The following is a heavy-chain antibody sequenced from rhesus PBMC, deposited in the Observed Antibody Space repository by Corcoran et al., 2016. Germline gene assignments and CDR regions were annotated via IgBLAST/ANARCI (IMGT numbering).Heavy chain of an antibody. Sequence: EVQLVESGGGLAKPGGSLRLSCAASGFTFSSYWLNWVRQAPGKGLEWVSALNRGGGSTYYADSVKGRFTISRDNSKNTLSLQMNSLRAEDTAVYYCAKGPSWYFDYWGQGVLVTVSS. D-gene: IGHD1-1*01. CDR2: LNRGGGST. CDR3: AKGPSWYFDY. J-gene: IGHJ4*01. V-gene: IGHV3S25*01. CDR1: GFTFSSYW.